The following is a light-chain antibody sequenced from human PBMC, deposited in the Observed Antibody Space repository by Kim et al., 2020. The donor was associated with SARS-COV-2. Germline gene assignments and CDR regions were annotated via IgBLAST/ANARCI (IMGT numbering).Light chain of an antibody. J-gene: IGLJ2*01. CDR1: SLRSYY. V-gene: IGLV3-19*01. Sequence: VAVGQTVRSTCQGDSLRSYYASWYQQKPGQAPVLVIYGKNNRPSGIPDRFSGSSSGNTASLTITGAQAEDEADYYCNSRDSSGNVVFGGGTQLTVL. CDR3: NSRDSSGNVV. CDR2: GKN.